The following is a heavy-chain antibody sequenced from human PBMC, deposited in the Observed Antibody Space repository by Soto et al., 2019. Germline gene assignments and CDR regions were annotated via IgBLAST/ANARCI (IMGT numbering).Heavy chain of an antibody. CDR1: GGTFSSYT. CDR3: ASTAAMGIYYYYGMDV. V-gene: IGHV1-69*02. CDR2: IIPILGIA. Sequence: QVQLVQSGAEVKKPGSSVKVSCKASGGTFSSYTISWVRQATGQGLEWMGRIIPILGIANYAQKFQGRVTITADKSTSTAYMELSSLRSEDTAVYYFASTAAMGIYYYYGMDVWGQGTTVTVSS. D-gene: IGHD5-18*01. J-gene: IGHJ6*02.